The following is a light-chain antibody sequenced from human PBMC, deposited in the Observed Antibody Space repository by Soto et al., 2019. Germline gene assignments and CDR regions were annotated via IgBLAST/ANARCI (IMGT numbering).Light chain of an antibody. CDR3: SEYTSSSTHV. CDR2: DVS. CDR1: SSDVGGYNY. V-gene: IGLV2-14*01. Sequence: QSVLTQPASVSGSPGQSITISCTGTSSDVGGYNYVSWYQQHPGKAPKLMIYDVSNRPSGVSNRFSGSKSGNTASLTISGLQAEDEADYYCSEYTSSSTHVFGTGTKLTVL. J-gene: IGLJ1*01.